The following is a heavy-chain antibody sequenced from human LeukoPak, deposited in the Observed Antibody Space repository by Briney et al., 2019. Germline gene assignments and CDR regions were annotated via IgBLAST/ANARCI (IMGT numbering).Heavy chain of an antibody. V-gene: IGHV1-2*02. Sequence: ASVKVSCKASGYTFTGYYMHWVRQAPGQGLEWMGWINPNSGGTNYAQKFQGRVTMTRDTSISTAYMELSRLRSDDTAVYYCARDHMYYDILTGYYKTGYFDYWGQGTLVTVSS. CDR2: INPNSGGT. CDR1: GYTFTGYY. CDR3: ARDHMYYDILTGYYKTGYFDY. J-gene: IGHJ4*02. D-gene: IGHD3-9*01.